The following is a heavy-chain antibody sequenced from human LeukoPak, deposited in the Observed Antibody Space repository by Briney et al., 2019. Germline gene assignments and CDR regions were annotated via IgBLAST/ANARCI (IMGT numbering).Heavy chain of an antibody. Sequence: ASVKVSCKASGYTFTSYAMHWVRQAPGQRLEWMGWINAGNGNTKYSQKFQGRVTITRDTSASTAYMELSSLRSEDTAVYYCARGSIGSWAFDYWGQGTLVTVSS. D-gene: IGHD2-15*01. CDR2: INAGNGNT. J-gene: IGHJ4*02. CDR1: GYTFTSYA. CDR3: ARGSIGSWAFDY. V-gene: IGHV1-3*01.